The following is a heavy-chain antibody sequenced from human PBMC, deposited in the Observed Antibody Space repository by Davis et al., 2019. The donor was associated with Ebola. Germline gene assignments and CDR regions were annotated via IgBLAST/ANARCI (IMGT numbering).Heavy chain of an antibody. CDR3: TRGVVVIAAYFDY. CDR1: GFTFSSHS. D-gene: IGHD2-15*01. V-gene: IGHV3-21*01. Sequence: PGGSLRLSCAASGFTFSSHSMNWVRQAPGKGLEWVSSINSGSTYKYYADSVKGRFTVSRDNTRNSVYLQMNSLRAEDTGIYYCTRGVVVIAAYFDYWGQGALVTVSS. CDR2: INSGSTYK. J-gene: IGHJ4*02.